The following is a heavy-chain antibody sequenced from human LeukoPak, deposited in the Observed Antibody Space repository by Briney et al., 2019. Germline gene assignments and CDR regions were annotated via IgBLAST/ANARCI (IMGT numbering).Heavy chain of an antibody. Sequence: GGSLRLSCAASGFTFSSYAMSWVRQAPGKGLDWVSAISGSGGSTYYADSVKGRFTISGDNSKNTLYLQMNSLRAEDTAVYYCAKDHPQARDQHWGQGTLVTVSS. CDR3: AKDHPQARDQH. CDR2: ISGSGGST. J-gene: IGHJ1*01. V-gene: IGHV3-23*01. CDR1: GFTFSSYA.